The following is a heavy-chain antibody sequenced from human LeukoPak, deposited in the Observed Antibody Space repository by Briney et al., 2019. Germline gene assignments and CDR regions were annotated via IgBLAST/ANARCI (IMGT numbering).Heavy chain of an antibody. D-gene: IGHD2-2*01. CDR1: GGSISSYY. V-gene: IGHV4-59*01. J-gene: IGHJ6*02. CDR2: IYYSGST. CDR3: ARLVVPAADYYYGMGV. Sequence: SETLSLTCTVSGGSISSYYWSWIRQPPGKGLERIGYIYYSGSTNYNPSLKSRVTISVDTSKNQFSLKLSSVTAADTAVYYCARLVVPAADYYYGMGVWGQGTTVTVSS.